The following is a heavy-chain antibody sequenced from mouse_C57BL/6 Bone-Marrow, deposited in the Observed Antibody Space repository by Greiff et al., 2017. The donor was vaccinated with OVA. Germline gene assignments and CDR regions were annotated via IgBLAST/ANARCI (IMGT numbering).Heavy chain of an antibody. CDR1: GYSITRGYY. Sequence: ESGPGLVKPSQSLSLTCSVTGYSITRGYYWNWIRQFPGNKLEWMGYISYDGSNNYNPSLKNRISITRDTSKNQFFLKLNSVTTEDTATYYCAREVVLAYWGQGTLVTVSA. CDR3: AREVVLAY. V-gene: IGHV3-6*01. CDR2: ISYDGSN. D-gene: IGHD1-1*02. J-gene: IGHJ3*01.